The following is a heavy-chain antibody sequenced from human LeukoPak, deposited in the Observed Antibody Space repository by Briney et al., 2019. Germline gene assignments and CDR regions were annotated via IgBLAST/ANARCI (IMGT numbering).Heavy chain of an antibody. J-gene: IGHJ6*03. CDR2: ISGSGGST. D-gene: IGHD3-22*01. CDR1: GFTFSSHG. Sequence: GGSLRLSCAASGFTFSSHGMSWVRQAPGKGLEWVSAISGSGGSTYYADSVKGRFTISRDNSKNTLYLQMNRLRAEATAVYYCAKDGGNYYDPGGNYLMRSYMDVWGKGTTVTVSS. CDR3: AKDGGNYYDPGGNYLMRSYMDV. V-gene: IGHV3-23*01.